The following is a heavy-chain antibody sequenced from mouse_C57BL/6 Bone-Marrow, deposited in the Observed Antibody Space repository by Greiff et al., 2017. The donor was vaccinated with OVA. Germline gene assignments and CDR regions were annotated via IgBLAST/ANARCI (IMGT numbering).Heavy chain of an antibody. CDR3: TGEGNYDWFAY. CDR2: IRNKANNHAT. V-gene: IGHV6-6*01. D-gene: IGHD2-1*01. CDR1: GFTFSDAW. Sequence: EVKLVESGGGLVQPGGSMKLSCAASGFTFSDAWMDWVRQSPEKGLEWVAEIRNKANNHATYYAESVKGRFTISRDDSKSSVYLQVNSLRAEDTGIYYCTGEGNYDWFAYWGQGTLVTVSA. J-gene: IGHJ3*01.